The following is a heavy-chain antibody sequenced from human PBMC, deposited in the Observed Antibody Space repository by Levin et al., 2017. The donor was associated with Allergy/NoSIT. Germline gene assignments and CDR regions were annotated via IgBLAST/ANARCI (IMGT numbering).Heavy chain of an antibody. CDR1: GFTFSNYG. V-gene: IGHV3-30*18. J-gene: IGHJ5*02. CDR3: SKGCFGA. Sequence: GGSLRLSCAASGFTFSNYGMHWVRQAPGKGLEWVALITSNGPHIYYAESVKGRFTISRDNSKHRVYLQMDSLRREATAVYYFSKGCFGAWGPGTQVTVSS. CDR2: ITSNGPHI.